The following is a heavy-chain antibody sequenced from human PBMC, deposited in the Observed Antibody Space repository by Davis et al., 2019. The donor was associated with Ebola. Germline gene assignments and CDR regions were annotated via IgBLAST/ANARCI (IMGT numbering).Heavy chain of an antibody. Sequence: GESLKISCAASGFTFSSYAMSWVRQAPGKGLEWVSAISGSGGSTYYADSVKGRFTISRDNSKNTLYLQMNSLRAEDTAVYCCAKKPRNGSGSYGMDVWGQGTTVTVSS. V-gene: IGHV3-23*01. CDR2: ISGSGGST. CDR1: GFTFSSYA. CDR3: AKKPRNGSGSYGMDV. D-gene: IGHD3-10*01. J-gene: IGHJ6*02.